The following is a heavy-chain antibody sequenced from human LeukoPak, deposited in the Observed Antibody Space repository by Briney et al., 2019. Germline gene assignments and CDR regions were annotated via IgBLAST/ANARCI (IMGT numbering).Heavy chain of an antibody. D-gene: IGHD6-13*01. Sequence: SETLSLTCAVSGGSISSSNWWSWVRQPPGKGLEWIGEIYHSGSTNYNPSLKSRVTISVDKSKNQFSLKLSSVTAADTAVYYCARYIAAAQNYYFDYWGQGTLVTVSS. V-gene: IGHV4-4*02. CDR3: ARYIAAAQNYYFDY. J-gene: IGHJ4*02. CDR1: GGSISSSNW. CDR2: IYHSGST.